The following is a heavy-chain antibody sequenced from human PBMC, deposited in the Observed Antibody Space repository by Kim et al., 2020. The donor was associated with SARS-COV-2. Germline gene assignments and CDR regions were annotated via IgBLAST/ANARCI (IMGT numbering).Heavy chain of an antibody. D-gene: IGHD6-13*01. J-gene: IGHJ6*02. CDR1: GGSFSGYY. CDR3: ARGGWVSIAAAGTRGNGMDV. V-gene: IGHV4-34*01. CDR2: INHSGST. Sequence: SETLSLTCAVYGGSFSGYYWSWIRQPPGKGLEWIGEINHSGSTNYNPSLKSRVTISVDTSKNQFSLKLSSVTAADTAVYYCARGGWVSIAAAGTRGNGMDVWGQGTTVTVSS.